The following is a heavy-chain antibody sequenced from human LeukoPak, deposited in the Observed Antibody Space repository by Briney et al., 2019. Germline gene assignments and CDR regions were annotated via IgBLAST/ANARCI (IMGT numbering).Heavy chain of an antibody. J-gene: IGHJ6*03. Sequence: GASVKVSCKASGYTFTGYYMHWVRQAPGQGLEWMGWINPNSGGTNYAQKFQGRVTMTRDTSISTAYMELSRLRSDDTALYYCARGRTYYDSSGYYGYYYYYMDVWGKGTTVTVSS. CDR1: GYTFTGYY. CDR2: INPNSGGT. V-gene: IGHV1-2*02. CDR3: ARGRTYYDSSGYYGYYYYYMDV. D-gene: IGHD3-22*01.